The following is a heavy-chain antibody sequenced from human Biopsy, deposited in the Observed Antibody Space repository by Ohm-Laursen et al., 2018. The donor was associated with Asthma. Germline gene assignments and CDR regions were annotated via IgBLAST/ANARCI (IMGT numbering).Heavy chain of an antibody. CDR1: GFTVSRDH. CDR3: ARGDSSNWSHYYFDY. Sequence: SLRLSCAASGFTVSRDHMFWVRQAPGKGLEWVSVIYSGGTSHTADSVRGRFTISRDFSKSTLHLQMHSLRVEDTAVYYCARGDSSNWSHYYFDYWGQGTLVTASS. CDR2: IYSGGTS. D-gene: IGHD3-22*01. V-gene: IGHV3-53*01. J-gene: IGHJ4*02.